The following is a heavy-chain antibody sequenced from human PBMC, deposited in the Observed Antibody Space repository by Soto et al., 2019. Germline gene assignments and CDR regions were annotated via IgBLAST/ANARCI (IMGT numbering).Heavy chain of an antibody. CDR2: INPKSGGT. CDR1: GYTFTDYY. V-gene: IGHV1-2*04. D-gene: IGHD6-13*01. J-gene: IGHJ4*02. Sequence: QVQLVQSGAEVKKPGASVKVSCKASGYTFTDYYMHWVRQAPGQGLEWMGWINPKSGGTNYAQKCHGWVTMTRDTSISTAYMELSRLISDDTAVYYCARQAAGREDFDYWGQGTLVTVSS. CDR3: ARQAAGREDFDY.